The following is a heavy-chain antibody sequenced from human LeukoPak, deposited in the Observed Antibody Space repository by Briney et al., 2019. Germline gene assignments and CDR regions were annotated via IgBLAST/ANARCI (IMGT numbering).Heavy chain of an antibody. CDR3: ARDYYGDDH. Sequence: GGSLRLSRAASGFTFSDHEMTWVRQAPGKGLEWIFYISTNGDVIYYSDSVKGRFTISRDNAKNSLYLQMNSLRAEDTAVYFCARDYYGDDHWGQGTLVTVSS. CDR1: GFTFSDHE. CDR2: ISTNGDVI. V-gene: IGHV3-48*03. J-gene: IGHJ4*02. D-gene: IGHD3-10*01.